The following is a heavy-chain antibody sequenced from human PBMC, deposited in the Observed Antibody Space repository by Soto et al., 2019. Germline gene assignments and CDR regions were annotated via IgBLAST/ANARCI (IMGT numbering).Heavy chain of an antibody. J-gene: IGHJ6*02. CDR3: ARDGGCELLLDYYYYGMDV. CDR1: GFIFSSYA. CDR2: ISYDGSNK. D-gene: IGHD1-26*01. V-gene: IGHV3-30-3*01. Sequence: QVQLVESGGGVVQPGRSLRLSCAASGFIFSSYAMHWVRQAPGKGMEWVAVISYDGSNKYYADSVKGRFTISRDNSKNTLYLQMNCLRAEDTAVYYCARDGGCELLLDYYYYGMDVWCQGTTVTVSS.